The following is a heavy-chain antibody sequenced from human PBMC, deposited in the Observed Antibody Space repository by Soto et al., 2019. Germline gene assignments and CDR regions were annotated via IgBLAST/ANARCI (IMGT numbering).Heavy chain of an antibody. CDR2: IYHSGST. V-gene: IGHV4-30-2*01. Sequence: SETLPHTCAVSGGSISSGGYSWSWIRKPPGKGLEWIGYIYHSGSTYYNPSLKSRVTISVDRSKNQFSLKLSSVTAADTAVYYCARAIGWFGELLGGYYFDYWGQGTLVTVSS. CDR1: GGSISSGGYS. D-gene: IGHD3-10*01. J-gene: IGHJ4*02. CDR3: ARAIGWFGELLGGYYFDY.